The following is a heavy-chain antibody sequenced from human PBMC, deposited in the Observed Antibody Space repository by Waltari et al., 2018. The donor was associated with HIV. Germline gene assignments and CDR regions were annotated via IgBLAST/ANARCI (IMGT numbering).Heavy chain of an antibody. V-gene: IGHV3-7*01. J-gene: IGHJ4*02. CDR2: INYDGGDK. CDR3: AREPF. CDR1: GFTFSNYW. Sequence: EVHLVESWGGLVPLGGYLSSSCTGSGFTFSNYWMSWVRQAPGKGPEWVASINYDGGDKYYVDSVKGRFTISRENGKNSLYLQMSSLRVEDTAVYYCAREPFWGQGILVTVSS.